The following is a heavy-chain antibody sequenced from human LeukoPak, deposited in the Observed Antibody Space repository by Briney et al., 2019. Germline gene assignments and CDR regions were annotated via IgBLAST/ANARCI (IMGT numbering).Heavy chain of an antibody. Sequence: PGESLKISCQGSGYDFSTSWIAWVRQAPGKGLEWVGSIYIGDSDPRYSPSFQEHVTMSADKSVNTASLQWNSLQGSDTGVYFCAKVKSFGYWFFDLWGRGTLVAVSS. CDR1: GYDFSTSW. CDR3: AKVKSFGYWFFDL. V-gene: IGHV5-51*01. J-gene: IGHJ2*01. CDR2: IYIGDSDP. D-gene: IGHD3-16*01.